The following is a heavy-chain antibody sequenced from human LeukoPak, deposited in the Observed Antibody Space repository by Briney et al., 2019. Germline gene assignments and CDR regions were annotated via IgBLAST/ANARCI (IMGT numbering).Heavy chain of an antibody. Sequence: ASVKVSCKASGYTFTGYYMHWVRQAPGQGLEWMGWINPNSGGTNYAQKFQGRVTMTRDTSISTAYMELSRLRSDDTAVYYCAIPIGRRTMNDYWGQGTLVTVSS. D-gene: IGHD3-22*01. CDR3: AIPIGRRTMNDY. CDR1: GYTFTGYY. CDR2: INPNSGGT. V-gene: IGHV1-2*02. J-gene: IGHJ4*02.